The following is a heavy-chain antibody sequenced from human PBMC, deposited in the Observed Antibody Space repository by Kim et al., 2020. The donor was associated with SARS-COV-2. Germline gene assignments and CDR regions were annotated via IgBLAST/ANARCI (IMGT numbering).Heavy chain of an antibody. D-gene: IGHD2-15*01. V-gene: IGHV4-39*07. CDR1: GGSISSSSYY. CDR3: ARVRAGYCSGGSCIYYYGMDV. Sequence: SETLSLTCTVSGGSISSSSYYWGWIRQPPGKGLEWIGSIYYSGSTYYNPSLKSRVTISVDTSKNQFSLKLSSVTAADTAVYYCARVRAGYCSGGSCIYYYGMDVWGQGTTVTVSS. CDR2: IYYSGST. J-gene: IGHJ6*02.